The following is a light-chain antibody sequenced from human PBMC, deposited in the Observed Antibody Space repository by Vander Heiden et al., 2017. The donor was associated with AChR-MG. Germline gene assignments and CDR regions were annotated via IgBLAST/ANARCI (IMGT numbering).Light chain of an antibody. J-gene: IGKJ4*01. V-gene: IGKV3-15*01. CDR2: YAS. CDR1: EPINNN. CDR3: QQFNSWPQT. Sequence: EVVVTQSPGTLPVSPGERVTLSCRTSEPINNNLAWYQHRPGQPPRVLIYYASTRATGIPVRFSGSGSVTDFTLTISSLQSEDFAVYYCQQFNSWPQTFGGGTKVEVK.